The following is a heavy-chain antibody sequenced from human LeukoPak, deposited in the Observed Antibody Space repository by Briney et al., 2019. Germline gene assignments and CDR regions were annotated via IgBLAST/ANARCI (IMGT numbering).Heavy chain of an antibody. Sequence: ASVKVSCKVSGYTLTELSMHWVRQAPGKGLEWMGGFDPEDGETIYAQKFQGRVTMTRDTSISTAYMEVSRLRSDDTAVYYCARQEMANRWDFDYWGQGTLVTVSS. CDR1: GYTLTELS. V-gene: IGHV1-24*01. J-gene: IGHJ4*02. CDR3: ARQEMANRWDFDY. D-gene: IGHD5-24*01. CDR2: FDPEDGET.